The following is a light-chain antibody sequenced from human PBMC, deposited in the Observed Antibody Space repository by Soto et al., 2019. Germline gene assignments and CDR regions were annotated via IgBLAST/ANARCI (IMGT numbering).Light chain of an antibody. CDR2: DVG. V-gene: IGLV2-14*01. Sequence: QSVLTQPASVSGSPGQSITISCSGTSSDIGAYNYVSWYQQHPGKAPKLMVYDVGTRPSGVSDRFSASKSGNTASLTISGLQAEDEADYYCSSYTTSVTWVFGGGTKLT. CDR3: SSYTTSVTWV. CDR1: SSDIGAYNY. J-gene: IGLJ3*02.